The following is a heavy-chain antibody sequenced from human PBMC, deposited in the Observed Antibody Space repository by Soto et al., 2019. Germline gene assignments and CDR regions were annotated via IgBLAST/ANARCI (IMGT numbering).Heavy chain of an antibody. V-gene: IGHV3-48*03. D-gene: IGHD5-12*01. CDR2: ISTSGWTK. J-gene: IGHJ4*02. CDR1: GFTFSSYE. Sequence: GESLKISCSASGFTFSSYEMNWVRQAPGKGLEWVSDISTSGWTKNYADSVKGRFTISRDNARNSLYLQMNSLRAEDTAVYYCARDMATTQGFDYWGQGVLVTVSS. CDR3: ARDMATTQGFDY.